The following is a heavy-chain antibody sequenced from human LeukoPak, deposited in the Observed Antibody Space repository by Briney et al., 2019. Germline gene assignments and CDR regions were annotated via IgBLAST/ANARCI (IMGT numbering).Heavy chain of an antibody. V-gene: IGHV4-39*01. D-gene: IGHD3-10*01. CDR3: ASNYYGSGSYYPYYFDY. CDR1: GGSISSSSYY. Sequence: SETLSLTCTVSGGSISSSSYYWGWIRQPPGKGLEWIGSIYYSGSTYYNPSLKSRVTISVDTSKNQFSLKLSSVTAADTAVYYCASNYYGSGSYYPYYFDYWGQGTLDTVSS. J-gene: IGHJ4*02. CDR2: IYYSGST.